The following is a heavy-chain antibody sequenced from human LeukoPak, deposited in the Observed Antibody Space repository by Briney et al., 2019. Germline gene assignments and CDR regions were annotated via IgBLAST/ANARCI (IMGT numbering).Heavy chain of an antibody. CDR1: GGSISSYY. CDR2: IYYSGST. J-gene: IGHJ6*02. V-gene: IGHV4-59*12. CDR3: ARTFQAPSYGDSDSRTKYPYSMDV. D-gene: IGHD4-17*01. Sequence: SETLSLTCTVSGGSISSYYWSWIRQPPGKGLEWIGYIYYSGSTNYNPSLKSRVTISVDTSKNQFSLKLTSVTAADTAVYYCARTFQAPSYGDSDSRTKYPYSMDVWGQGTMVAVSS.